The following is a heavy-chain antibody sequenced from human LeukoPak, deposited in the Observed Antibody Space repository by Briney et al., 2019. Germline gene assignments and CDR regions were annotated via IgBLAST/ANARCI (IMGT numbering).Heavy chain of an antibody. CDR2: VHYTGST. Sequence: SETLSLTCTVSGGSVSTTSAYWDWIRRPPGKGLEWIGSVHYTGSTYYNLSLKSRVTISVDRSKNQFSLKLSSVTAADTAVYYCARGSGPDTAMVYFDYWGQGTLVTVSS. J-gene: IGHJ4*02. D-gene: IGHD5-18*01. V-gene: IGHV4-39*07. CDR1: GGSVSTTSAY. CDR3: ARGSGPDTAMVYFDY.